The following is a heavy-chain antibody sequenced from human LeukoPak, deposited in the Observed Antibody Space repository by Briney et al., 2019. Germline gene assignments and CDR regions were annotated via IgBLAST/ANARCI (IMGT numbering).Heavy chain of an antibody. CDR3: AREGYSSGNFDY. D-gene: IGHD6-19*01. J-gene: IGHJ4*02. CDR2: INPNSGGT. V-gene: IGHV1-2*02. CDR1: GYTFTGYY. Sequence: ASVKVSCKASGYTFTGYYMHWVRRAPGQGLEWMGWINPNSGGTNYAQKFQGRVTMTRDTSISTAYMELSRLRSDDTAVYYCAREGYSSGNFDYWGQGTLVTVSS.